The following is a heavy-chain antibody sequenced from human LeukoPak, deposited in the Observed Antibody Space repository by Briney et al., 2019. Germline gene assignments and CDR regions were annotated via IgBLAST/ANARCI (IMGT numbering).Heavy chain of an antibody. CDR3: ARVRSFSGYDYRDYFDY. CDR1: GGTFSNYA. D-gene: IGHD5-12*01. V-gene: IGHV1-69*06. J-gene: IGHJ4*02. CDR2: IIPIFGTA. Sequence: GASVKVSCKASGGTFSNYAISWVRQAPGQGLEWMGGIIPIFGTAKYAQMFQGRVTITADKFTGTAYMELSSLRSEDTAVYYCARVRSFSGYDYRDYFDYWGQGTLVIVSS.